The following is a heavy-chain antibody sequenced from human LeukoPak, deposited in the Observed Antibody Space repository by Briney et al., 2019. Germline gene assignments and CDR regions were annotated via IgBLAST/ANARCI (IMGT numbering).Heavy chain of an antibody. Sequence: SETLSLTCAVYGGSFSGYYWSWIRQPPRKGLEWIGEINHSGSTNYNPSLKSRVTISVDTSKNQFSLKLSSVTAADTAVYYCARGRSSSYDAFDIWGQGTMVTVSS. CDR2: INHSGST. CDR3: ARGRSSSYDAFDI. V-gene: IGHV4-34*01. D-gene: IGHD6-13*01. J-gene: IGHJ3*02. CDR1: GGSFSGYY.